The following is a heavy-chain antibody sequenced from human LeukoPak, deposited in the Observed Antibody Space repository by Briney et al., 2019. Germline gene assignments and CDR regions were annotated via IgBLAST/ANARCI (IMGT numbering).Heavy chain of an antibody. Sequence: PGGSLRLSCAASGFTFSSYSMNWVRQAPGKGLEWVSSISSSSSYIYYADSVKGRFTISRDNAKNSLYLQMNSLRAEDTAVYYCARGPVTAIIGWDYYYYYMDVWGKGTTVTISS. CDR2: ISSSSSYI. V-gene: IGHV3-21*01. CDR1: GFTFSSYS. J-gene: IGHJ6*03. D-gene: IGHD5-18*01. CDR3: ARGPVTAIIGWDYYYYYMDV.